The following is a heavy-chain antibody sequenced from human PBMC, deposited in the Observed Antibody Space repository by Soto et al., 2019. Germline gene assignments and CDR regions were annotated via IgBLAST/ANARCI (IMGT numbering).Heavy chain of an antibody. CDR2: INAHSGGT. CDR1: GFSFTGYY. Sequence: ASVKVSCKASGFSFTGYYIHWLRQAPGQGLEWMGWINAHSGGTEYAQKFQGRVTLTRDTSIATAYLTLTSLTSDDTALYYCAKDLTRQLAYWLDPWGPGTKLTVYS. J-gene: IGHJ5*02. CDR3: AKDLTRQLAYWLDP. D-gene: IGHD6-6*01. V-gene: IGHV1-2*02.